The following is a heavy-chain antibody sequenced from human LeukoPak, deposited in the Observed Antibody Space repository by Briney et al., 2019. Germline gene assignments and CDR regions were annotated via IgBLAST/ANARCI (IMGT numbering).Heavy chain of an antibody. J-gene: IGHJ4*02. D-gene: IGHD4-23*01. CDR3: ATDRRTVAASSLDY. CDR1: GFTFSTYA. CDR2: ISGSGGST. Sequence: GGSLTLSCSASGFTFSTYAMSWVRQAPGKGLEWASAISGSGGSTYYADSVKGRFTISRDNSKKTLYLQMNSVRADDTAVYYCATDRRTVAASSLDYWGQGTLVTVSS. V-gene: IGHV3-23*01.